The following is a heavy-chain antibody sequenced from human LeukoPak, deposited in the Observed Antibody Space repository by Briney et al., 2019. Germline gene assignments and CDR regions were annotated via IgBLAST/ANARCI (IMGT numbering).Heavy chain of an antibody. CDR1: GGSISSYY. Sequence: PSETLSLTCTVSGGSISSYYWSWIRQPPGKGLEWIGYIYYSGSTNYNPSLKSRVTISVDTSKNQFSLKLSSVTAADTAVYYCARHGNYYDSSGYLTTEFGMDVWGQGTTVTVSS. J-gene: IGHJ6*02. V-gene: IGHV4-59*08. CDR3: ARHGNYYDSSGYLTTEFGMDV. D-gene: IGHD3-22*01. CDR2: IYYSGST.